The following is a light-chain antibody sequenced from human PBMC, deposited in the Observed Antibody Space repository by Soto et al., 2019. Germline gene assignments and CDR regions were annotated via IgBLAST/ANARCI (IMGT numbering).Light chain of an antibody. Sequence: QTVLTQPPSVSGAPGHRVTISCSGRSSNPGAGYDVPWYRQFPGTAPKLLIYANSVRPSGVPDRFSGSKSGTSTSLAITGLQAEDEADYYCQSYDSSLIVSKVFGTGTKVTVL. J-gene: IGLJ1*01. CDR1: SSNPGAGYD. CDR3: QSYDSSLIVSKV. CDR2: ANS. V-gene: IGLV1-40*01.